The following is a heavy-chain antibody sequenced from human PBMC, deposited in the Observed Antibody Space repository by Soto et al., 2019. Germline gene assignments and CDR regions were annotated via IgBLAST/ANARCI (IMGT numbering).Heavy chain of an antibody. CDR3: ALLRFLEWSSPYFDY. J-gene: IGHJ4*02. D-gene: IGHD3-3*01. Sequence: QITLKESGPTLVKPTQTLTLTCTFSGFSLSTSGVGVGWIRQPPGKALEWLALIYWNDDKRYSPSLKSRLTITKDTSKNQLVLTMTNMDPVDTATYYCALLRFLEWSSPYFDYWGQGTLVTVSS. CDR2: IYWNDDK. CDR1: GFSLSTSGVG. V-gene: IGHV2-5*01.